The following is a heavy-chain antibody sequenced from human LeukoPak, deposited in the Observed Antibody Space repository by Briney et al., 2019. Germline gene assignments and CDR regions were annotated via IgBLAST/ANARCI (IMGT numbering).Heavy chain of an antibody. CDR3: AREGRDYDILTGYSPAGYFDY. J-gene: IGHJ4*02. V-gene: IGHV3-33*08. D-gene: IGHD3-9*01. CDR1: GFTFSSYG. CDR2: IWYDGSNK. Sequence: PGGSLRLSCAASGFTFSSYGMHWVRQAPGKGLEGVAVIWYDGSNKYYADSVKGRFTISRDNSKNTLYLQMNSLRAEDTAVYYCAREGRDYDILTGYSPAGYFDYWGQGTLVTVSS.